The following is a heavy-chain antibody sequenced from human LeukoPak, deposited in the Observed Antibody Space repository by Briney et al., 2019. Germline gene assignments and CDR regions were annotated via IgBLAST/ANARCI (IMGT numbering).Heavy chain of an antibody. CDR3: ARVIRYGDHDY. V-gene: IGHV4-31*03. J-gene: IGHJ4*02. CDR1: GGFISSAGYH. D-gene: IGHD4-17*01. Sequence: SETLSLTCTVSGGFISSAGYHWSWIRQHPGQGLERIGYIHKTGTTYYNPSLKSRLTISVDTSKNQFSLKLSSVTAADTAVYYCARVIRYGDHDYWGQGTLVTVSS. CDR2: IHKTGTT.